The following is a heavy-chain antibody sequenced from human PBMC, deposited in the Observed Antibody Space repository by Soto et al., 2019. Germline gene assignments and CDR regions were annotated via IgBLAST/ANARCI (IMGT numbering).Heavy chain of an antibody. V-gene: IGHV3-7*04. Sequence: EVQLVESGGGLVQPGGSLRLSCAASGFTFSSYWMTWVRQAPGKGLEWVANIKQDGSEKYYVDSVKGRFTISRDNAKNSLYMQMNRLRAEDTAVYYCARGAGSYFRRVVGAFDIWGQGTMVTVSS. D-gene: IGHD3-10*01. J-gene: IGHJ3*02. CDR3: ARGAGSYFRRVVGAFDI. CDR1: GFTFSSYW. CDR2: IKQDGSEK.